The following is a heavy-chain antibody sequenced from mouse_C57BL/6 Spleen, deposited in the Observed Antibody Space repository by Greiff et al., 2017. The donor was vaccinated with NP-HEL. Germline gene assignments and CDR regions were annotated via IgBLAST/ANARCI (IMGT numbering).Heavy chain of an antibody. J-gene: IGHJ2*01. V-gene: IGHV1-52*01. D-gene: IGHD2-3*01. Sequence: QVHVKQPGAELVRPGSSVKLSCKASGYTFTSYWMHWVKQRPIQGLEWIGNIDPSDSETHYNQKFKDKATLTVDKSSSTAYMQLSSLTSEDSAVYYCATNDGYYPLWGQGTTLTVSS. CDR1: GYTFTSYW. CDR2: IDPSDSET. CDR3: ATNDGYYPL.